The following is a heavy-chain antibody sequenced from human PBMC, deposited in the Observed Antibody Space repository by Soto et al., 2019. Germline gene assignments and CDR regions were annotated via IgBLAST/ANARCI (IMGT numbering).Heavy chain of an antibody. CDR3: AKDSQSTRGDYGDYYDY. D-gene: IGHD4-17*01. CDR1: GFTFSSYA. V-gene: IGHV3-23*01. CDR2: ISGSGGST. J-gene: IGHJ4*02. Sequence: GGSLRLSCAASGFTFSSYAMSWVRQAPGKGLEWVSAISGSGGSTYYADSVKGRFTISKDNSKNTLYLQMNSLRAEDTAVYYSAKDSQSTRGDYGDYYDYWGQGTLVTVSS.